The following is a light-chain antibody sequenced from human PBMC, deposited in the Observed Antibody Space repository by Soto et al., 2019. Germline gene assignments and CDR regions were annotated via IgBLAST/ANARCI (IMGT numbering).Light chain of an antibody. J-gene: IGKJ1*01. Sequence: DIQMTQSPSTLSGSVGDRVTITCRASQTISSWLAWYQQKPGKAPKLLIYKASTLKSGVPSRFSSSGSGTEFTLTISSLQPDDFAPYYCQHYTSYAEAFGQGTKLQLK. V-gene: IGKV1-5*03. CDR1: QTISSW. CDR2: KAS. CDR3: QHYTSYAEA.